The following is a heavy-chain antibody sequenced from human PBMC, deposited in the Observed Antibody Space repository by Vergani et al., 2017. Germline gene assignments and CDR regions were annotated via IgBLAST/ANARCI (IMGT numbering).Heavy chain of an antibody. CDR2: ISGSGGST. D-gene: IGHD6-6*01. CDR1: GFTFSSYA. V-gene: IGHV3-23*01. CDR3: AKDLGTSSGGGWFDP. Sequence: EVQLLESGGGLVQPGGSLRLSCAASGFTFSSYAMSWVRQAPGKGLEWFSAISGSGGSTYYADSVKGRFTISRDNSKNTLYLQMDSLRAEDTAVYYCAKDLGTSSGGGWFDPWGQGTLVTVSS. J-gene: IGHJ5*02.